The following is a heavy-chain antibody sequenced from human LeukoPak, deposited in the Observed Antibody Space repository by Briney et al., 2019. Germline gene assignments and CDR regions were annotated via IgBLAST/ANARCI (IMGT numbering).Heavy chain of an antibody. CDR2: ISSSSSTI. D-gene: IGHD3-10*01. CDR1: GFTFSDYY. V-gene: IGHV3-11*04. J-gene: IGHJ6*03. CDR3: ARDDEFTYYYYMDV. Sequence: GGSLRLSCAASGFTFSDYYMSWIRQAPGKGLEWVSYISSSSSTIYYADSVEGRFTISRDNAKNSLYLQMNSLRAEDTAVYYCARDDEFTYYYYMDVWGKGTTVTVSS.